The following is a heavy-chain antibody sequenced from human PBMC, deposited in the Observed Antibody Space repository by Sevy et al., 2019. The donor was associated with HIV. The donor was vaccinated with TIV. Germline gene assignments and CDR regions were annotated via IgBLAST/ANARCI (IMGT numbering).Heavy chain of an antibody. J-gene: IGHJ4*02. CDR1: GFTLSSYT. CDR2: FDRTDIT. Sequence: GGSLRLSCEASGFTLSSYTMNWVRQSPEKGLEWVATFDRTDITHYADSVKGGFIISRDTAKNPLFLQMNSLRDDDTAMYFCVRDERAIASHFDYWGRGTLVTVSS. V-gene: IGHV3-48*02. D-gene: IGHD2-21*01. CDR3: VRDERAIASHFDY.